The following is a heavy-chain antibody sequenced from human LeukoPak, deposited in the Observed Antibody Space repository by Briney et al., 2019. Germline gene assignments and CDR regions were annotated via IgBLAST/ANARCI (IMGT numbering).Heavy chain of an antibody. Sequence: ASVKVSCKASGYTFTSYYMHWVRQAPGKGLEWMGGFDPEDGETIYAQKFQGRVTMTEDTSTDTAYMELSSLRSEDTAVYYCATWEWELRLFDYWGQGTLVTVSS. CDR3: ATWEWELRLFDY. CDR1: GYTFTSYY. J-gene: IGHJ4*02. D-gene: IGHD1-26*01. CDR2: FDPEDGET. V-gene: IGHV1-24*01.